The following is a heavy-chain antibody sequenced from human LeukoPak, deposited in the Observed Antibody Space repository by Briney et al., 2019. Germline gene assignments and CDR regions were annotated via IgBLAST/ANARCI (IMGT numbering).Heavy chain of an antibody. Sequence: GGSLRLSCAASAITFRNAWMSWVRQAPGKGLEWVSVIYSGGSTYYADSVKGRFTISRDNSKNTLYLQMNSLRAEDTAVYYCASGLIWFGMSSFDYWGQGTLVTVSS. CDR2: IYSGGST. CDR1: AITFRNAW. V-gene: IGHV3-66*01. J-gene: IGHJ4*02. D-gene: IGHD3-10*01. CDR3: ASGLIWFGMSSFDY.